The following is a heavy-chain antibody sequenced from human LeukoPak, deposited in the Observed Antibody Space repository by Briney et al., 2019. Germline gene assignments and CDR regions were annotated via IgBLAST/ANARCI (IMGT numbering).Heavy chain of an antibody. J-gene: IGHJ4*02. Sequence: GGSLRLSCAASGFTFSSYAMSWVRQAPGKGLEWVSAISGSGGSTYYADPVKGRFTISRDNSKNTLYLQMNSLRAEDTAVYYCAKDGRRYYDSSGYGDYWGQGTLVTVSS. CDR1: GFTFSSYA. V-gene: IGHV3-23*01. CDR2: ISGSGGST. CDR3: AKDGRRYYDSSGYGDY. D-gene: IGHD3-22*01.